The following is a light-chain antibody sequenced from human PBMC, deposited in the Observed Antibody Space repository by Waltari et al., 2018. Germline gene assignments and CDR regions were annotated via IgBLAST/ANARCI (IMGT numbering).Light chain of an antibody. CDR1: QDISNY. CDR3: QQYDNLPLIFT. V-gene: IGKV1-33*01. CDR2: DAS. Sequence: IEMIESPFSLSASVGDRVSITCQASQDISNYLNWYQQKPGKAPKLLIYDASNLETGVPSRFSGSGSGTDFTFTISSLQPEDIATYYCQQYDNLPLIFTFGPGTKVDIK. J-gene: IGKJ3*01.